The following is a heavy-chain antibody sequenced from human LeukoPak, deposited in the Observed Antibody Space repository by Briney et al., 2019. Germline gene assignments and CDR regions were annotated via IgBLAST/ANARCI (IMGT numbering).Heavy chain of an antibody. CDR2: ISYDGSNK. J-gene: IGHJ6*03. CDR1: GFTFSSYA. V-gene: IGHV3-30*04. CDR3: ARDDNSSGWYSPYYYYMDV. Sequence: GGSLRLSCAASGFTFSSYAMHWVRQAPGKGLEWVAVISYDGSNKYYADSVKGRFTISRDNAKNSLYLQMNSLRAGDTAVYYCARDDNSSGWYSPYYYYMDVWGKGTTVTISS. D-gene: IGHD6-19*01.